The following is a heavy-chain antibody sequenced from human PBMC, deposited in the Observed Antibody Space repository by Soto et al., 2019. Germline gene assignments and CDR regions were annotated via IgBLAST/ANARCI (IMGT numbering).Heavy chain of an antibody. CDR1: GFTFSYYW. CDR2: IHSDGSST. D-gene: IGHD1-26*01. V-gene: IGHV3-74*01. Sequence: DVQLVESGGGSVKPGGSLSLSCAATGFTFSYYWMHWVRQAPGKGLVWVSRIHSDGSSTTDADSVKGRFTISRDNAKNTLDLQMNSLRAEDTAVYYCARGQWGAFDLWGQGTMVTVAS. CDR3: ARGQWGAFDL. J-gene: IGHJ3*01.